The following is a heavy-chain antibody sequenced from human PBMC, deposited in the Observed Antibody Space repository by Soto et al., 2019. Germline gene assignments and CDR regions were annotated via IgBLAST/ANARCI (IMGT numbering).Heavy chain of an antibody. Sequence: EVPLVESGGGLVQPGGSLRLSCVVSGFTVSSNYISWVRQAAGKGLEWVSSIYSNGNTHYADSVKGRFIISRDNSKNTLYLQMNSLRDEDTAVYYCARWAAHVDYWGQGTLVTVSS. V-gene: IGHV3-66*01. D-gene: IGHD6-13*01. CDR3: ARWAAHVDY. CDR1: GFTVSSNY. J-gene: IGHJ4*02. CDR2: IYSNGNT.